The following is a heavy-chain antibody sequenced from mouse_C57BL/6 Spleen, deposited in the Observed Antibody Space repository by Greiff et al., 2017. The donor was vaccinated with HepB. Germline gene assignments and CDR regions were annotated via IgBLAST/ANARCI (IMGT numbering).Heavy chain of an antibody. V-gene: IGHV1-52*01. J-gene: IGHJ3*01. Sequence: VQLQQSGAELVRPGSSVKLSCKASGYTFTSYWMHWVKQRPIQGLEWIGNIDPSDSETHSNQKFKDKATLTVDKSSSTAYMQLSSLTSEDSAVYYCAREYYGSSSLAYWGQGTLVTVSA. CDR2: IDPSDSET. CDR3: AREYYGSSSLAY. D-gene: IGHD1-1*01. CDR1: GYTFTSYW.